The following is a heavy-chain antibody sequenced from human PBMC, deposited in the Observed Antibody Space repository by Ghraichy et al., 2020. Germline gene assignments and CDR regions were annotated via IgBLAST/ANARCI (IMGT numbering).Heavy chain of an antibody. CDR2: ISSSSSYI. D-gene: IGHD3-22*01. Sequence: GGSLRLSCAASGFTFSSYSMNWVRQAPGKGLEWVSSISSSSSYIYYADSVKGRFTISRDNAKNSLYLQMNSLRAEDTAVYYCARDVRLTPPYYDSSGYIDYWGQGTLVTVSS. CDR3: ARDVRLTPPYYDSSGYIDY. V-gene: IGHV3-21*01. CDR1: GFTFSSYS. J-gene: IGHJ4*02.